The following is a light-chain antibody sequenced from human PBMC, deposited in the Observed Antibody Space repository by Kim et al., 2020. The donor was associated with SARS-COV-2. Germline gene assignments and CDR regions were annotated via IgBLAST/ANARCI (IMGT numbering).Light chain of an antibody. V-gene: IGLV2-8*01. J-gene: IGLJ1*01. CDR1: SSDFGRSEI. CDR3: STDAGDNNFV. Sequence: RSVVISVSGTSSDFGRSEIVSWYQQHPGKAPRLVIYEVTKRPAGVPDRFSGSKSSLTASLTVSGLQTEDEADYYCSTDAGDNNFVFGTGTKVTVL. CDR2: EVT.